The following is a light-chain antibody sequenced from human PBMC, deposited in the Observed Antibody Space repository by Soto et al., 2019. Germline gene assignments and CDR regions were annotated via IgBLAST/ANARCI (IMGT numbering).Light chain of an antibody. CDR1: SSDVGAYNY. CDR3: TSYSSSSPVL. Sequence: QSVLTQPASVSGSLGQSITISCTGTSSDVGAYNYVSWYQQHPDKAPKLLIFEVTNRPSGVSGRFSGSKSGITASLSISGLQPEHEADYYCTSYSSSSPVLFGGGTKLTVL. CDR2: EVT. V-gene: IGLV2-14*01. J-gene: IGLJ2*01.